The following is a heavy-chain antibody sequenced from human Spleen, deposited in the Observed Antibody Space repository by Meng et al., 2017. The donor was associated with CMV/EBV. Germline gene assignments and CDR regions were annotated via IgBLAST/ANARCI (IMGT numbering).Heavy chain of an antibody. J-gene: IGHJ6*02. D-gene: IGHD3-3*01. Sequence: GESLKISCAASGFTFSTYWMSWVRQAPGKGLEWVANINQDGSEKYYVDSVKGRFTISRDNAKKSLYLQMNSLRAEDTAVYYCARTGSGYLRRYYYYYYGMDVWGQGTTVTVSS. CDR1: GFTFSTYW. CDR2: INQDGSEK. V-gene: IGHV3-7*01. CDR3: ARTGSGYLRRYYYYYYGMDV.